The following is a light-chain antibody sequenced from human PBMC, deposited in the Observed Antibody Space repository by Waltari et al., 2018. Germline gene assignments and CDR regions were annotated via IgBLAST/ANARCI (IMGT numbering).Light chain of an antibody. Sequence: SYELTQPSSVSVSPGQTARITCSGDVLAKRYTRWFQQKPGQAPVLVIYKDSERPSGIPERFSGSSSVTTGTCAMSGAQVDDEDDYYCYSVEDNKRVFGGGTKLTVL. CDR2: KDS. CDR1: VLAKRY. J-gene: IGLJ2*01. V-gene: IGLV3-27*01. CDR3: YSVEDNKRV.